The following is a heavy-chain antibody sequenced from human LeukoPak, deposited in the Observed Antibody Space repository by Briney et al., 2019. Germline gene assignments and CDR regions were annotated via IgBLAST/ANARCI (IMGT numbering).Heavy chain of an antibody. CDR2: ISWNSGSV. CDR1: GFTFDDYA. J-gene: IGHJ4*02. Sequence: GGSLGLSCAASGFTFDDYAMHWVRQAPGKGLEWVSGISWNSGSVGYADSVKGRFTISRDNAKNSLYLQMNSLRAEDTALYYCAKDYYGSGSYYTLYFDYWGQGTLVTVSS. D-gene: IGHD3-10*01. CDR3: AKDYYGSGSYYTLYFDY. V-gene: IGHV3-9*01.